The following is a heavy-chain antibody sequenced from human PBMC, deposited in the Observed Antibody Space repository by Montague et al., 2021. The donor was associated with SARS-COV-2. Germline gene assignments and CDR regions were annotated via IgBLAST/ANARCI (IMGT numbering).Heavy chain of an antibody. CDR1: GFTFSSYE. CDR3: ARWGYDYVWGNYRYPHDAFDI. J-gene: IGHJ3*02. V-gene: IGHV3-48*03. Sequence: SLRLSCAASGFTFSSYEMNWVRQAPWKGLEWVSYVSSSGSRIYYADSVKGRFTISRDNTKNSLSLQMNSLRAEDTAVYYCARWGYDYVWGNYRYPHDAFDIWGQGTLVTVAS. CDR2: VSSSGSRI. D-gene: IGHD3-16*02.